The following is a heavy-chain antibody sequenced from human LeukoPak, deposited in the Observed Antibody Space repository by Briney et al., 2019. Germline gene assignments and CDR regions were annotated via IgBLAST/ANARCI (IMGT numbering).Heavy chain of an antibody. J-gene: IGHJ3*02. V-gene: IGHV3-30*04. CDR3: AKALTSGWYLDAFNI. CDR1: GFIFSSYA. D-gene: IGHD6-19*01. Sequence: GRSLRLSCAASGFIFSSYAIHWVRKAPGKGLEWVAVISYDGSNKYYADSVKGRFTISRDNSKNTLFLEMNSLRAEDTAVYYCAKALTSGWYLDAFNIWGQGTMVTVSS. CDR2: ISYDGSNK.